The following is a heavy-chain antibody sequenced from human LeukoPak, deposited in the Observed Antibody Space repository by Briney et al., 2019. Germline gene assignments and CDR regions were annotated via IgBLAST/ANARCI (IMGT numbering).Heavy chain of an antibody. CDR3: ARRAVAENYFDY. V-gene: IGHV4-59*08. D-gene: IGHD6-19*01. CDR2: IYSSGST. Sequence: KPSETLSLTCTVSGGSISSYYWSWIRQPPGKGLEWIGYIYSSGSTTYNPSLKSRVTISVDTSKNQFSLKLTSVTAADTAVCYCARRAVAENYFDYWGQGTLVTDSS. J-gene: IGHJ4*02. CDR1: GGSISSYY.